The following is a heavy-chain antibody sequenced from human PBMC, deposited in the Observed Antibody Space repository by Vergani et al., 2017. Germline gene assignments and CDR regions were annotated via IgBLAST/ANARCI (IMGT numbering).Heavy chain of an antibody. CDR1: GYTFTSYG. CDR2: ISAYNGNT. D-gene: IGHD2-2*01. J-gene: IGHJ4*02. Sequence: QVQLVQSGAEVKKPGASVKVSCKASGYTFTSYGISWVRQAPGQGLEWMGWISAYNGNTNYAQKFQGRVTITRDTSASTAYMELRSLRSEDTAVYYCARGDCSSTSCYVPSGYWGQGTLVTVSS. V-gene: IGHV1-18*01. CDR3: ARGDCSSTSCYVPSGY.